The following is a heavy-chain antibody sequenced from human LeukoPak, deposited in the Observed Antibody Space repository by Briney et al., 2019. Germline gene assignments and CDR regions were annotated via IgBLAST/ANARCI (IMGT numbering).Heavy chain of an antibody. CDR2: INHSGST. V-gene: IGHV4-34*01. D-gene: IGHD2-2*01. CDR1: GGSFSGYY. J-gene: IGHJ4*02. CDR3: ARGPIPYYCSTTSCYGAPDY. Sequence: SETLSLTCAVYGGSFSGYYWSWIRQPPGKGLEWIGEINHSGSTNYNPSLKSRVTISVDTSKNQFSLKLSSVTAADTAVYYCARGPIPYYCSTTSCYGAPDYWGQGTLVTVSS.